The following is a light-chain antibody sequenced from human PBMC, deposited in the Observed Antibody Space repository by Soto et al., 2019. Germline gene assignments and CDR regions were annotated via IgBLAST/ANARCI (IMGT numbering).Light chain of an antibody. J-gene: IGLJ1*01. CDR3: TSYISSSTPFYV. V-gene: IGLV2-14*01. CDR1: SSDVGGYNF. Sequence: QSVLTQPASVSGSPGQSITISCTGTSSDVGGYNFVSWYQQHPGKAPKLMIYDVTNWPSGVSDRFSGSKSGNTASLTISGLQAEDEAHYYCTSYISSSTPFYVFGTGTKVTVL. CDR2: DVT.